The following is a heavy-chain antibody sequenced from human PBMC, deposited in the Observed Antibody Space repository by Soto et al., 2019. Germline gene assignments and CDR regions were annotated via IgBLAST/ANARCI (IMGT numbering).Heavy chain of an antibody. J-gene: IGHJ5*02. D-gene: IGHD6-13*01. CDR2: IYWDGDK. V-gene: IGHV2-5*02. CDR3: AQRMEAAGTLSRFDP. CDR1: GFSLSTSGVG. Sequence: QITLKESGPTLVKPTQTLTLTCTFSGFSLSTSGVGVGWIRQPPGKALEWLALIYWDGDKRYSPSLKSRLTITKDTSKKQVVLTMTNMDPVDTATYYCAQRMEAAGTLSRFDPWGQGTLVTVSS.